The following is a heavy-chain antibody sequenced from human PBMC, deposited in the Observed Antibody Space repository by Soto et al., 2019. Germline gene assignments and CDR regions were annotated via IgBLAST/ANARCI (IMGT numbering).Heavy chain of an antibody. CDR3: IWQQDFYYGRAV. CDR2: ISSSGSTI. J-gene: IGHJ6*02. CDR1: GFPFSDYY. Sequence: PGGSLRLSCAASGFPFSDYYMSWIRQAPGKGLEWVSYISSSGSTIYYADSVKGRFTISRDNAKNSLYLQMNSLKPEDTALYYCIWQQDFYYGRAVWGQGTTVTVSS. V-gene: IGHV3-11*01. D-gene: IGHD6-13*01.